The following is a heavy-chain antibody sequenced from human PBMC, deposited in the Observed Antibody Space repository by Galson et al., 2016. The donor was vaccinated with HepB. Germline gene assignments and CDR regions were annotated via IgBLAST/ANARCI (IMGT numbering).Heavy chain of an antibody. J-gene: IGHJ4*02. CDR2: IGHSGGYI. CDR1: TFTFSSFA. Sequence: LRLSCAASTFTFSSFAMSWVRQAPGKGLEWVSSIGHSGGYIYYADSAKGRFTISRDNSNNTLYLQMNSLRAEATAVYYCARHPDYYDNSGYLDYWGQGTLVTVSS. D-gene: IGHD3-22*01. V-gene: IGHV3-23*01. CDR3: ARHPDYYDNSGYLDY.